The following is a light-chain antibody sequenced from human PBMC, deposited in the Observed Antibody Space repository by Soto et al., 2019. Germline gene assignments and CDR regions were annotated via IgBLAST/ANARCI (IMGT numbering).Light chain of an antibody. CDR1: SSDVGGYNY. CDR2: DVS. V-gene: IGLV2-11*01. J-gene: IGLJ1*01. CDR3: CSYAGSYTL. Sequence: QSVLTQPRSVSGSPGQSVTISCTGTSSDVGGYNYVSWYQQHPGKAPKLMIYDVSKRPSGVPDRFPGSKSGNTASLTISGLQAEDEADYYCCSYAGSYTLLGTGTKVTVL.